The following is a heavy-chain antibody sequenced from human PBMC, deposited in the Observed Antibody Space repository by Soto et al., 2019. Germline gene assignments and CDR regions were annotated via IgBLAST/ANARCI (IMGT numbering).Heavy chain of an antibody. Sequence: ESGGGVVQPGRSLRLSCAASGFTFSSYGMHWVRQAPGKGLEWVAVISYDGSNKYYADSVKGRFTISRDNSKTTLYLQMNRLRAEDTAVYYCAKIASSGYYSVGYCDYWGQGTLVTVSS. CDR1: GFTFSSYG. D-gene: IGHD5-12*01. CDR2: ISYDGSNK. V-gene: IGHV3-30*18. CDR3: AKIASSGYYSVGYCDY. J-gene: IGHJ4*02.